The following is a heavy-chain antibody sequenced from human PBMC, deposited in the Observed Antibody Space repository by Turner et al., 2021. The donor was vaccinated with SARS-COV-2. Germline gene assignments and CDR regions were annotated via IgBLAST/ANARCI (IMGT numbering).Heavy chain of an antibody. CDR2: IWYDGSNK. Sequence: VRLVESGGAVVQPGRSLRLSCAASGFTFSSYGMHWFHQAPGTGLEWVAVIWYDGSNKYYADSVNGRFTISRDNSKNTLYLQMNSLRAEEKAVYYCARDEEEGSSGWSIPSGSYDFDYWGQGTLVTVSS. D-gene: IGHD6-19*01. J-gene: IGHJ4*02. CDR1: GFTFSSYG. V-gene: IGHV3-33*01. CDR3: ARDEEEGSSGWSIPSGSYDFDY.